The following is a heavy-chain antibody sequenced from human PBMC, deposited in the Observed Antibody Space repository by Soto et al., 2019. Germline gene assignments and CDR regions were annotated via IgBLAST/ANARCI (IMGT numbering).Heavy chain of an antibody. J-gene: IGHJ4*02. D-gene: IGHD6-13*01. Sequence: QVQLQESGPGLVKPSQTLSLTCTVSGGSISSGDYYWSWIRQPPGKGLEWIGYIYYSGSTYYNPSHKSRGTISVATSKNQFSLKLSSVTAADTAVYYCARAVAAAGPFDYWGQGTLVTVSS. V-gene: IGHV4-30-4*01. CDR2: IYYSGST. CDR1: GGSISSGDYY. CDR3: ARAVAAAGPFDY.